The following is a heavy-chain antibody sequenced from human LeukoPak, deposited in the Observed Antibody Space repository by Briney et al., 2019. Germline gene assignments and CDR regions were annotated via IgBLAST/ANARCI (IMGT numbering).Heavy chain of an antibody. CDR2: ISHTGSTM. CDR1: GFSFSSYS. Sequence: GGSLRLSCAASGFSFSSYSINWVRQAPGKGLEWVSYISHTGSTMSYADSVKGRFTISRDNARNSLYLQMNSLRAEDTAVYYCASKQGDYWGQGTLVTVSS. CDR3: ASKQGDY. V-gene: IGHV3-48*04. J-gene: IGHJ4*02.